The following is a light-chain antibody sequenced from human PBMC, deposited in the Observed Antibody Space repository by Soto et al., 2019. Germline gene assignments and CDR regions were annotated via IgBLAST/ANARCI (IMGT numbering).Light chain of an antibody. J-gene: IGKJ1*01. V-gene: IGKV1-5*03. Sequence: DIPMTQSPSTLSASVGDRVSITCRASQSISSWLAWYQQKPGKAPKVLIYKASSLESGVPSRFSGSGSGTEFTLTISCLQPDDFATYYCQQYNNYPRTFGQGTKVEIK. CDR1: QSISSW. CDR2: KAS. CDR3: QQYNNYPRT.